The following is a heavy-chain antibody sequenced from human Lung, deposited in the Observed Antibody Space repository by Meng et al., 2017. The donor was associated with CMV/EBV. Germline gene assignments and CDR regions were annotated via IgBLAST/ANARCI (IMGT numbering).Heavy chain of an antibody. CDR3: ARDYGGHSYAFDL. D-gene: IGHD4-23*01. CDR2: IHPNRGIT. J-gene: IGHJ3*01. Sequence: AXVXVSXXASGYTFSGHYMHWIRQAPGQGLEWMGRIHPNRGITNYAQNFQGRVTLTTDTSVSLAYMELSRLTYDDTAIYYCARDYGGHSYAFDLCGQGTMVXVSS. CDR1: GYTFSGHY. V-gene: IGHV1-2*06.